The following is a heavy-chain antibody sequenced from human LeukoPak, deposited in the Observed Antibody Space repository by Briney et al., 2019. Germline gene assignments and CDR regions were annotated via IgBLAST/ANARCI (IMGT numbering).Heavy chain of an antibody. J-gene: IGHJ5*02. V-gene: IGHV4-39*07. Sequence: PSETLSLTCTVSGGSISSSSYYWGWIRQPPGKGLGGMGGIYFGGSTYYNPSLKSRVTISVDTSKNQFSLKLSSVTAADTAVYYCARDLNCSGGSCYWLLNWFDPWGQGTLVTVSS. D-gene: IGHD2-15*01. CDR3: ARDLNCSGGSCYWLLNWFDP. CDR1: GGSISSSSYY. CDR2: IYFGGST.